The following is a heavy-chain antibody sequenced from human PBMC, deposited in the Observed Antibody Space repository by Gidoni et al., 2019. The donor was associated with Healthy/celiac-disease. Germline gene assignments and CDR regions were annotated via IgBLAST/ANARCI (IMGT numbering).Heavy chain of an antibody. V-gene: IGHV4-39*01. CDR3: ASPTSGSYYNVDYYYGMDV. Sequence: QLQLQESVPGLVQPSETLSLPCTVSGGSISSSSYYWGWIRQPPGKGLEWIGSIYYSGSTYYNPSLKSRVTISVDTSKNQFSLKLSSVTAEDTAVYYCASPTSGSYYNVDYYYGMDVWGKGTTVTVSS. J-gene: IGHJ6*04. D-gene: IGHD3-10*01. CDR1: GGSISSSSYY. CDR2: IYYSGST.